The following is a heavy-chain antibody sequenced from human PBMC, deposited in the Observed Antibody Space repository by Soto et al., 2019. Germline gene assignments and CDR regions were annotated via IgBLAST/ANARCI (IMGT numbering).Heavy chain of an antibody. CDR2: TYYRSKWYN. V-gene: IGHV6-1*01. Sequence: PSQTLSLTCAISGDSVSSNSAAWNWIRQSPSRGLEWLGRTYYRSKWYNDYAVSVKSRITINPDTSKNQFSLQLDSVTPEDTAVYYCARAPGIAVDGAFDIWGQGTMVTVSS. CDR1: GDSVSSNSAA. CDR3: ARAPGIAVDGAFDI. D-gene: IGHD6-19*01. J-gene: IGHJ3*02.